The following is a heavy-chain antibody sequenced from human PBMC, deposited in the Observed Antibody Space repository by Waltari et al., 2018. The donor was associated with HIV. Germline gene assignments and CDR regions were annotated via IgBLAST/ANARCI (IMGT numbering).Heavy chain of an antibody. CDR1: GITVSSNY. Sequence: EVQLVESGGGLIQPGGSLRLSCAASGITVSSNYMTWVRQAPGKGREWVAVIYSGGSTYYADSVKGRFTISRDNSKNTLYLQMNSLRAEDTAVYYCVRARTYYDFWSGNYSPDYFDYWGQGTLITVSS. J-gene: IGHJ4*02. CDR3: VRARTYYDFWSGNYSPDYFDY. D-gene: IGHD3-3*01. CDR2: IYSGGST. V-gene: IGHV3-53*01.